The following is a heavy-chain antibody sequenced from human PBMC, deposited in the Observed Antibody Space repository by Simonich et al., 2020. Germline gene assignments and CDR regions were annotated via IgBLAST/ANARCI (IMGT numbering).Heavy chain of an antibody. D-gene: IGHD2-8*01. J-gene: IGHJ4*02. CDR3: ARQRVLMVYAIDY. CDR1: GGSISSSSYY. Sequence: QLQLQESGPGLVKPSETLSLTCTVSGGSISSSSYYWGWIRQPPGKRLEWIGSIYYSGGTYVNPPLKRRVTISVDTSKNQFSLKLSSVTAADTAVYYCARQRVLMVYAIDYWGQGTLVTVSS. CDR2: IYYSGGT. V-gene: IGHV4-39*01.